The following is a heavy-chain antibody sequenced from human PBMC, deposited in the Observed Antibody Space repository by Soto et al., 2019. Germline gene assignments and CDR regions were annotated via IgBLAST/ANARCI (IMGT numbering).Heavy chain of an antibody. D-gene: IGHD5-18*01. V-gene: IGHV5-51*01. CDR3: ARQRYGGKYYYGMDV. J-gene: IGHJ6*02. CDR2: IYPGDSDT. CDR1: GYSFTSYW. Sequence: PGESLKISCKGSGYSFTSYWISWVRQMPGKGLECMGIIYPGDSDTRYSPSFQGQVTISADKSISTAYLQWSSLKASDTAMYYCARQRYGGKYYYGMDVWGQGTTVTVSS.